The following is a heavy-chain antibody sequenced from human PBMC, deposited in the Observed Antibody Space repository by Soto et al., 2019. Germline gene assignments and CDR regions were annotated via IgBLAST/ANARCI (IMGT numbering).Heavy chain of an antibody. CDR1: GFTFSSYA. J-gene: IGHJ4*02. CDR2: ISYDGSNK. D-gene: IGHD6-19*01. V-gene: IGHV3-30-3*01. CDR3: ARRSSGWFFDY. Sequence: PGGSLRLSCAASGFTFSSYAMHWVRQAPGKGLEWVAVISYDGSNKYYADSVKGRFTISRDNSKNTLYLQMNSLRAEDTAVYYCARRSSGWFFDYWGQGTLVTVS.